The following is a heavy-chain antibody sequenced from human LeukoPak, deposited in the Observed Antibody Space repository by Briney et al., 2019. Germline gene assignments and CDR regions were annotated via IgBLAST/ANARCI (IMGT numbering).Heavy chain of an antibody. CDR3: AGDMGFSSSWTFDP. D-gene: IGHD6-13*01. CDR1: GGSISSSSYY. J-gene: IGHJ5*02. V-gene: IGHV4-61*02. Sequence: SETLSLTCTVSGGSISSSSYYWSWIRQPAGKGLEWIGRIYTSGSTNYNPSLKSRVTMSVDTSKNQFSLKLSSVTAADTAVYYYAGDMGFSSSWTFDPWGQGTLVTVAS. CDR2: IYTSGST.